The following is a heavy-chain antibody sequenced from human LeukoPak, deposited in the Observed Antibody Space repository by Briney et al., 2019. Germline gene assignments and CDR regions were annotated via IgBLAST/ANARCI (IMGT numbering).Heavy chain of an antibody. CDR1: GGSISSSSYY. CDR3: ARDDGDYYFDY. J-gene: IGHJ4*02. V-gene: IGHV4-39*07. CDR2: IYYSGST. D-gene: IGHD4-17*01. Sequence: SETLSHTCTVSGGSISSSSYYWGWIRQPPGKGLEWIGSIYYSGSTYYNPSLKSRVTISVDTSKNQFSLKLSPVTAADTAVYYCARDDGDYYFDYWGQGTLVTVSS.